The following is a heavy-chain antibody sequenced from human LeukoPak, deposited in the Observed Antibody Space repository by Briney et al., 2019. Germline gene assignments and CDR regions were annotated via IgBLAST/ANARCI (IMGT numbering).Heavy chain of an antibody. Sequence: PGGSLRLSCAASGFTFSSYWMSWVRQAPGMGLEWVANIKQDGSEKYYVDSVKGRFTISRDNAKNSLYLQMNSLRAEDTAVYYCARQDDSSGYYRQPLDYWGQGTLVTVSS. V-gene: IGHV3-7*01. J-gene: IGHJ4*02. CDR2: IKQDGSEK. CDR1: GFTFSSYW. CDR3: ARQDDSSGYYRQPLDY. D-gene: IGHD3-22*01.